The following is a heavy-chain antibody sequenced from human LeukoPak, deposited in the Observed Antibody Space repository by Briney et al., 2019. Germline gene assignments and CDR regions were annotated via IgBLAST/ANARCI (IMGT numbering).Heavy chain of an antibody. D-gene: IGHD3-22*01. Sequence: GRSLRLSCAASGFTFSSYGMHWDRQAPGKGLEWVAVISYDGSNKYYADSVKGRFTISRDNSKNTLYLQMNSLRAEDTAVYYCAKDHRGYYDSSGYGYYYGMDVWGQGTTVTVSS. V-gene: IGHV3-30*18. CDR1: GFTFSSYG. J-gene: IGHJ6*02. CDR2: ISYDGSNK. CDR3: AKDHRGYYDSSGYGYYYGMDV.